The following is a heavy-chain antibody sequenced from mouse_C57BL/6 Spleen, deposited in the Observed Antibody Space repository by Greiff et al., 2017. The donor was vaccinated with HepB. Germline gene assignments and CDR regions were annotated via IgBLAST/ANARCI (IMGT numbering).Heavy chain of an antibody. CDR1: GYTFTSYW. D-gene: IGHD1-1*01. J-gene: IGHJ2*01. CDR3: ARRGVYYYGSSYYFDC. CDR2: IDPSDSYT. Sequence: QVQLQQPGAELVMPGASVKLSCKASGYTFTSYWMHWVKQRPGQGLEWIGEIDPSDSYTNYNQKFKGKSTLTVDKSSSTAYMQLSSLTSEDSAVYYCARRGVYYYGSSYYFDCWGQGTTLTVSS. V-gene: IGHV1-69*01.